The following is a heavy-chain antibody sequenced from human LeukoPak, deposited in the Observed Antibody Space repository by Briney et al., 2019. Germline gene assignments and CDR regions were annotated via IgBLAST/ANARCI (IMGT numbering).Heavy chain of an antibody. CDR2: IYSSGST. CDR1: GGSINSYY. J-gene: IGHJ4*02. D-gene: IGHD4-23*01. Sequence: SETLSLTCTVSGGSINSYYWSRIRQPAGKGLEWIGRIYSSGSTNYNPSLKSRVSMSVDTSKNQFSLKLTSVTAADTAVYYCARGGKATVVTMWGQGILVTVSS. CDR3: ARGGKATVVTM. V-gene: IGHV4-4*07.